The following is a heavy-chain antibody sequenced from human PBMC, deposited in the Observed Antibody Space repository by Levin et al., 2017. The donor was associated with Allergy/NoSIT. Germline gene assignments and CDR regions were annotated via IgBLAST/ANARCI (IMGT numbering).Heavy chain of an antibody. J-gene: IGHJ5*02. CDR2: IYYSGST. CDR3: ASGYSGYDFWSSHNWFDP. CDR1: GGSISSGDYY. Sequence: SQTLSLTCTVSGGSISSGDYYWRWIRQPPGKGLEWIGYIYYSGSTYYNPSLKSRVTISVDTSKNQFSLKLSSVTAADTAVYYCASGYSGYDFWSSHNWFDPWGQGTLVTVSS. V-gene: IGHV4-30-4*01. D-gene: IGHD5-12*01.